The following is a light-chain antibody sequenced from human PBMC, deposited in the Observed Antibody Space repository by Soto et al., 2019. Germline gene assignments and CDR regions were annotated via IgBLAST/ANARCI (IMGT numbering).Light chain of an antibody. Sequence: QSALTQPASVSGSPGQSITISCTGTSSDVGGYNYVSWYQQHPGKAPKLMIYDVSNRPSGVSNRFSGSKSGNTASLTISGLQAEDEADYYCSSYTSSPLFGRGTKLIVL. CDR1: SSDVGGYNY. CDR3: SSYTSSPL. J-gene: IGLJ2*01. V-gene: IGLV2-14*01. CDR2: DVS.